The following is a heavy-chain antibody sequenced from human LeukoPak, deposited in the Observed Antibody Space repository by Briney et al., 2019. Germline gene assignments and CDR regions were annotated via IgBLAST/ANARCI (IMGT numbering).Heavy chain of an antibody. CDR3: ARMGNSYGSTLDY. D-gene: IGHD5-18*01. Sequence: SETLSLTCTVSGGSISSYYWSRIRQPAGKGLEWIGRIYTSGSTNYNPSLKSRVTMSVDTSKNQFSLKLSSVTAADTAVYYCARMGNSYGSTLDYWGQGTLVTVSS. CDR1: GGSISSYY. CDR2: IYTSGST. J-gene: IGHJ4*02. V-gene: IGHV4-4*07.